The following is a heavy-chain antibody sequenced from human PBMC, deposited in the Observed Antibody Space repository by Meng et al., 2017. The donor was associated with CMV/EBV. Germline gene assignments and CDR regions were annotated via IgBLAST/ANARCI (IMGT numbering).Heavy chain of an antibody. J-gene: IGHJ4*02. Sequence: LSLTCAASGFTFDDYAMHWVRQAPGKGLEWVSGISWNSGSIGYADSVKGRFTISRDNAKKSLYLQMNSLRAEDTALYYCAKDIANYYDSSGDLDYWGQGTLVTVSS. D-gene: IGHD3-22*01. V-gene: IGHV3-9*01. CDR3: AKDIANYYDSSGDLDY. CDR1: GFTFDDYA. CDR2: ISWNSGSI.